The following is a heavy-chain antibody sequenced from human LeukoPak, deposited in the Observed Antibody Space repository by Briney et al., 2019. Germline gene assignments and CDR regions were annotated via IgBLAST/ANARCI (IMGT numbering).Heavy chain of an antibody. J-gene: IGHJ4*02. V-gene: IGHV1-2*02. Sequence: GASVKVSCKPSGYTFTDYYIHWVRQAPGQGLEWMGWINPHSGGTNYAPKFQGRVTFTRDTSISTAYMDLSRLTSDDTAVYYCAREPPGAVVIAHFDNWGQGTLVTVSS. CDR1: GYTFTDYY. CDR3: AREPPGAVVIAHFDN. CDR2: INPHSGGT. D-gene: IGHD2-21*01.